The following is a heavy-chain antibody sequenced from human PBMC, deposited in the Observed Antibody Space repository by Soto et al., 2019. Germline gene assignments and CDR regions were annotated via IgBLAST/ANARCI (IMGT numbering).Heavy chain of an antibody. CDR1: GGSISSSSYS. J-gene: IGHJ4*02. Sequence: QLQLQESGPGLVKPSETLSLTCTFSGGSISSSSYSWGWIRQPPGKGLEWIGSIYYSGSTYYNPSLKSRVTISVDTSKNQFSLKLSSVTAADTAVYYCARGWELLSAADYWGQGTLVTVSS. D-gene: IGHD1-26*01. V-gene: IGHV4-39*01. CDR2: IYYSGST. CDR3: ARGWELLSAADY.